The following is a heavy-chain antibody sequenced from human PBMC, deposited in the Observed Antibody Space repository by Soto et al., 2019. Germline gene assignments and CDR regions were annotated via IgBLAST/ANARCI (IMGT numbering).Heavy chain of an antibody. CDR1: GGTFSSYA. Sequence: ASVKVSCKASGGTFSSYAISWVRQAPGQGLEWMGGIIPIFGTANYAQKFQGRVTITADESTSTAYMELSSLRSEDTAVYYCARDLRDYYGSGSYDKKDYYYYGMDVWGQGTTVTVSS. J-gene: IGHJ6*02. CDR3: ARDLRDYYGSGSYDKKDYYYYGMDV. CDR2: IIPIFGTA. V-gene: IGHV1-69*13. D-gene: IGHD3-10*01.